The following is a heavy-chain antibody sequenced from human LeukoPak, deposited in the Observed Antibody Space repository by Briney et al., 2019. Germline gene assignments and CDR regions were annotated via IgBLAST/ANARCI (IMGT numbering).Heavy chain of an antibody. D-gene: IGHD6-13*01. Sequence: SETLSLTCTVSGGSISSYYWSWIRQPPGKGLEWIGYIYYSGSTNYNPSLKSRVTISVDTSKNQFSLKLSSVTAADTAVYYCARRGSEQQLGFDPWGQGTLVTVSS. V-gene: IGHV4-59*08. CDR1: GGSISSYY. J-gene: IGHJ5*02. CDR3: ARRGSEQQLGFDP. CDR2: IYYSGST.